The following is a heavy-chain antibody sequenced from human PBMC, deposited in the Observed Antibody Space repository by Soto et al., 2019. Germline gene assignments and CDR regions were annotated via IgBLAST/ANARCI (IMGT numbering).Heavy chain of an antibody. CDR3: AKIWGGTYYDFWSGYPLPSY. J-gene: IGHJ4*02. CDR1: GFPFSSYA. D-gene: IGHD3-3*01. V-gene: IGHV3-23*01. Sequence: GGSLRLSCAASGFPFSSYAMSWVRQAPGKGLEWVSAISGSGGSTYYADSVKGRFTISRDNSKNTLYLQMNSLRAEDTAVYYCAKIWGGTYYDFWSGYPLPSYWGQGTLVTVS. CDR2: ISGSGGST.